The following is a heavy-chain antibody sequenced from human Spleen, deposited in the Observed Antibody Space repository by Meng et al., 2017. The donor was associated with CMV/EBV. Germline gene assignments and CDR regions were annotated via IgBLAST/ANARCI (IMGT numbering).Heavy chain of an antibody. Sequence: SVKVSCKASGYSFTDSYMHWVRQAPGQGLEWMGGIIPLFVTPHYAQKFQGRVTITADESTNTAYMGLSSLRSDDTAVYYCARGKRFSSGRDHYYGMDVWGQGTTVTVSS. V-gene: IGHV1-69*13. CDR1: GYSFTDSY. D-gene: IGHD3-22*01. CDR2: IIPLFVTP. CDR3: ARGKRFSSGRDHYYGMDV. J-gene: IGHJ6*02.